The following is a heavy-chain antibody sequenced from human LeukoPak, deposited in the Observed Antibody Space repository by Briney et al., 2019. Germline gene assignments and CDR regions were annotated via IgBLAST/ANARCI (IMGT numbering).Heavy chain of an antibody. CDR3: ARAQRQPDIDI. CDR1: GFTFSSYW. J-gene: IGHJ3*02. Sequence: PLRLSCAASGFTFSSYWMHCVRQAPGQGLVWVSRINSDESSTSYADSVKGRFTISRDNAKNTLYLQMNSLRAEDTAVYYCARAQRQPDIDIWGQGTMVTVSS. CDR2: INSDESST. D-gene: IGHD1-1*01. V-gene: IGHV3-74*01.